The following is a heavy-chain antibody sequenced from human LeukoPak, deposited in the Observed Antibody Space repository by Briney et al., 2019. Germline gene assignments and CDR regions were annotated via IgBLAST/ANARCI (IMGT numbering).Heavy chain of an antibody. Sequence: GGSLRLSCAASGFTFSTYWMIWVRQAPGKGLEWVGNIDQGGSTKYYVDSLKGRFTISRDNAKNSLYLQMNSLRAEDTAVYYCVRDKGGRSGAIYYDAFDVWGQGTMVTVSS. V-gene: IGHV3-7*01. J-gene: IGHJ3*01. CDR3: VRDKGGRSGAIYYDAFDV. CDR1: GFTFSTYW. D-gene: IGHD1-26*01. CDR2: IDQGGSTK.